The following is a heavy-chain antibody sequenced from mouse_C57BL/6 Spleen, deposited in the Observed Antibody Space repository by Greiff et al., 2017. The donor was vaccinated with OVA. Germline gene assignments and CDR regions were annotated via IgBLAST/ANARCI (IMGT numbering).Heavy chain of an antibody. D-gene: IGHD3-2*02. Sequence: QVQLQQSGAELVKPGASVKMSCKASGYTFTSYWITWVKQRPGQGLEWIGDIYPGSGSTNYNEKFKSKATLTVDTSSSTAYMQLSSLTSEDSAVYYCARWRGDSSGFSWFAYWGQGTLVTVSA. CDR3: ARWRGDSSGFSWFAY. J-gene: IGHJ3*01. V-gene: IGHV1-55*01. CDR1: GYTFTSYW. CDR2: IYPGSGST.